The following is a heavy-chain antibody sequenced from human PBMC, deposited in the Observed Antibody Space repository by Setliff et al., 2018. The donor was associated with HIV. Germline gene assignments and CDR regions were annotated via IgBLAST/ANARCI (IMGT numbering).Heavy chain of an antibody. J-gene: IGHJ4*02. CDR1: GGSISGGGYY. CDR3: AREIYGGNSRPFDY. V-gene: IGHV4-31*03. D-gene: IGHD4-17*01. CDR2: IYYSGTA. Sequence: SETLSLTCTVSGGSISGGGYYWTWIRQYPGRGLEWIGYIYYSGTAYYKPSLRSRVTISGDTSRNQFSLRLSSVTAADTAVYYCAREIYGGNSRPFDYWGQGTLVTVSS.